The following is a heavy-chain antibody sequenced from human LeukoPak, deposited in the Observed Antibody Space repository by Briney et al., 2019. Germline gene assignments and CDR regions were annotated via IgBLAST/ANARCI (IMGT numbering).Heavy chain of an antibody. CDR3: AKDPHYGDFSGWFDP. CDR2: ISGNGGST. Sequence: PGGSLRLSCAASGFTFSSYAMSWVRQAPGKGLEWVSAISGNGGSTYYADSVKGRFTISRDNSKNTLYLQMNSLRAEDTAVYYCAKDPHYGDFSGWFDPWGQGTLVTVSS. J-gene: IGHJ5*02. CDR1: GFTFSSYA. D-gene: IGHD4-17*01. V-gene: IGHV3-23*01.